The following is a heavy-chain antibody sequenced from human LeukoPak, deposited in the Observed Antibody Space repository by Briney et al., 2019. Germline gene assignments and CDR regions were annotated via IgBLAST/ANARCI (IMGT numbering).Heavy chain of an antibody. CDR3: AKGLGDYVSYFDY. V-gene: IGHV3-23*01. J-gene: IGHJ4*02. CDR1: GFTFSSYA. Sequence: GGSLRLSCAASGFTFSSYAMSWVLQAPGKGLEWVSAISGSGGSTYYADSVKGRFTISRDNSKNTLYLQMNSLRAEDTAVYYCAKGLGDYVSYFDYWGQGTLVTVSS. D-gene: IGHD4-17*01. CDR2: ISGSGGST.